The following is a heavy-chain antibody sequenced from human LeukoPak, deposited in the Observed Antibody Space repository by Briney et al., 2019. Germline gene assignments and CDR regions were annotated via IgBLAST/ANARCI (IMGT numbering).Heavy chain of an antibody. CDR3: ARDYCSSTSCYTVMDY. CDR1: GYTFTSYA. V-gene: IGHV1-3*01. J-gene: IGHJ4*02. D-gene: IGHD2-2*02. Sequence: ASVKVSCKASGYTFTSYAMHWVRQAPGQRLEWMGWINAGNGNTKYSQKFQGRVTITRDTSASTAYMELSSLRSEDTAVYYCARDYCSSTSCYTVMDYWGREPWSPSPQ. CDR2: INAGNGNT.